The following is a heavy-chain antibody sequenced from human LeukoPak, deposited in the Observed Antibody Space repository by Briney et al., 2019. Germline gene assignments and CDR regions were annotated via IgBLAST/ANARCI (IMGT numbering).Heavy chain of an antibody. Sequence: GGSLRLSCAASGFTFSSYWMHWVRQAPGEGLEWVAFIRYDGKNTYYADSVKGRFTVSRDNSKNTLYLQMNSLRDEDTAVYFCAKDLAGREDHWGQGTLVTVSS. V-gene: IGHV3-30*02. CDR1: GFTFSSYW. CDR2: IRYDGKNT. CDR3: AKDLAGREDH. D-gene: IGHD3-3*02. J-gene: IGHJ4*02.